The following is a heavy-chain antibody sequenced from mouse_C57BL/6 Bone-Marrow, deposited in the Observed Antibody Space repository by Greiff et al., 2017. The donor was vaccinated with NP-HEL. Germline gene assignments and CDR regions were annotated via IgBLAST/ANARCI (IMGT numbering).Heavy chain of an antibody. CDR3: SRCPNWDWYFDV. CDR2: IYPGSGST. V-gene: IGHV1-55*01. J-gene: IGHJ1*03. CDR1: GYTFTSYW. D-gene: IGHD4-1*01. Sequence: QVQLQQPGAELVKPGASVKMSCKASGYTFTSYWITWVKQRPGQGLEWIGDIYPGSGSTNYNEKFKSKATLTVDTSSSTAYMQLSSLTSEDSAVYYCSRCPNWDWYFDVWGTGTTVTVSS.